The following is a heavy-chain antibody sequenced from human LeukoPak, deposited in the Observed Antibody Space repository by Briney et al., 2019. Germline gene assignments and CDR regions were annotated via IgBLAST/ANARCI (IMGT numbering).Heavy chain of an antibody. CDR2: ISNTSGSI. CDR3: ARDDDTNSHYSRFNY. D-gene: IGHD3-22*01. CDR1: GFIFSSYS. V-gene: IGHV3-48*01. J-gene: IGHJ4*02. Sequence: GGSLRLSCAASGFIFSSYSMNWVRQAPGKGLEWVSYISNTSGSIYYADSVKGRFTISRGTSKNTLFLQMNSLRAEDTAVYYCARDDDTNSHYSRFNYWGQGTLVTVSS.